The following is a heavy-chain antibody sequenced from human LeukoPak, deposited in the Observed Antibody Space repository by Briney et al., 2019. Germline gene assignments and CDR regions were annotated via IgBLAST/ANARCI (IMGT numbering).Heavy chain of an antibody. V-gene: IGHV4-4*07. J-gene: IGHJ4*02. D-gene: IGHD1-26*01. CDR1: GGPISSYY. CDR3: ARGGSGSRRRYFDY. Sequence: PSETLSLTCTVSGGPISSYYWSWIRQPAGKGLEWIGRIYTSGSTNYNPSLKSRVTMSVDTSKNQFSLKLSSVTAADTAVYYCARGGSGSRRRYFDYRGQGTLVTVSS. CDR2: IYTSGST.